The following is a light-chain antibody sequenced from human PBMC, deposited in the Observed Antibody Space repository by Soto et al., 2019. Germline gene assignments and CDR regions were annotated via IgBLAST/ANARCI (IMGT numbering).Light chain of an antibody. J-gene: IGLJ1*01. CDR3: AACDDSLSGPV. CDR1: SSNIGSNY. Sequence: QSVLTQPPSASGTPGQRVTISCSGSSSNIGSNYVYWYQQLPGTAPKLLIYRNNQRPSGVPDRFSGSKSGTSASLAISGLRSEDEADYYCAACDDSLSGPVFGTGTKV. CDR2: RNN. V-gene: IGLV1-47*01.